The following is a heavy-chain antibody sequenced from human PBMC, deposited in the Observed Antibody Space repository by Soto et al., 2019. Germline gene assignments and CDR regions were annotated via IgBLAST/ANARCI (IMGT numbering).Heavy chain of an antibody. CDR3: AKPPYSSSSYYYYGMDV. CDR1: GFTSSSYA. D-gene: IGHD6-6*01. CDR2: ISGSGGTT. Sequence: EVQLLESGGGLVQPGGSLRLSCAASGFTSSSYAMTWVRQAPGKGLEWVSAISGSGGTTYHADSVKGRFTISRDNSKNTLYLQMNSLRAEDAAVYYCAKPPYSSSSYYYYGMDVWGQGTTVTVSS. J-gene: IGHJ6*02. V-gene: IGHV3-23*01.